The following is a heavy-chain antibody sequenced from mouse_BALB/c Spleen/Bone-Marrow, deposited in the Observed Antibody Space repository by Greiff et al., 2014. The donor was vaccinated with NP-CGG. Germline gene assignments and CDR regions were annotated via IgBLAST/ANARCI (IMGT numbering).Heavy chain of an antibody. Sequence: EVQLQQSGAELVKPGASVKLSCTTSGFNIKDTYIYWVKQRPEQGLEWVGRIDPANGNTKYDPKFQGKATIAADTSSNPAYLQLSSLTSEDTAVYYCSRGYYDYLFALDYWGHGTSVTVSS. V-gene: IGHV14-3*02. CDR2: IDPANGNT. J-gene: IGHJ4*01. CDR3: SRGYYDYLFALDY. CDR1: GFNIKDTY. D-gene: IGHD5-5*01.